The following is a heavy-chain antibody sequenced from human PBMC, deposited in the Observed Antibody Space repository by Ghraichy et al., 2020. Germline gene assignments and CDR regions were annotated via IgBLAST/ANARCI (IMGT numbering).Heavy chain of an antibody. CDR3: ARDYYDSSGYYYGWFDP. Sequence: GSLRLSCAASGFTFSSYWMHWVRQAPGKGLVWVSRINSDGSSTSYADSVKGRFTISRDNAKNTLYLQMNSLRAEDTAVYYCARDYYDSSGYYYGWFDPWGQGTLVTVSS. V-gene: IGHV3-74*01. CDR2: INSDGSST. J-gene: IGHJ5*02. CDR1: GFTFSSYW. D-gene: IGHD3-22*01.